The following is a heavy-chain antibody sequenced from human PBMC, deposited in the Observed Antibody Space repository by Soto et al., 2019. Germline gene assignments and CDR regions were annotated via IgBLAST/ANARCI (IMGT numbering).Heavy chain of an antibody. CDR3: AREGPYYYGSGRYFATLFDY. D-gene: IGHD3-10*01. V-gene: IGHV3-7*01. CDR1: GFTFSSYW. Sequence: EVQLVESGGDLVQPGGSLRLSCVASGFTFSSYWMSWVRQTPGKGLEWVANIKQDGSEKNCVDSVKGRFTISRDNAKNSLYLQMNSLRAEDTAVYYCAREGPYYYGSGRYFATLFDYWGQGTLVTVSS. CDR2: IKQDGSEK. J-gene: IGHJ4*02.